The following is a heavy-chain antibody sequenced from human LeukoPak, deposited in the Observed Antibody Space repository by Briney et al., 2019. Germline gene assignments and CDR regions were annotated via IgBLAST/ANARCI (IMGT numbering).Heavy chain of an antibody. D-gene: IGHD2-15*01. CDR1: GFTFDDYG. V-gene: IGHV3-20*04. J-gene: IGHJ6*03. CDR2: INWNGGST. Sequence: GGSLRLSCAASGFTFDDYGMSWVRQAPGKGLEWVSGINWNGGSTGYADSVKGRFTISRDNAKNSLYLQMNSLRAEDTALYYGARASSGGSGVYYYYYYMDVWGKGTTVTVSS. CDR3: ARASSGGSGVYYYYYYMDV.